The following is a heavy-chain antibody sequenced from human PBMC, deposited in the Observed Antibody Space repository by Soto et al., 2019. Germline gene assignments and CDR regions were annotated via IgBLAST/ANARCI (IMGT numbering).Heavy chain of an antibody. CDR2: ITWNSGRV. Sequence: GGSLRLSCAASGFIFDDFAMHWVRQGPGKGLEWVSGITWNSGRVAYADSVRGRFTISRDNTNNALYLQMNSLRAEDTALYYSTRGGSVTFIEPAGRDNWFDPWGQGTLVTVSS. CDR3: TRGGSVTFIEPAGRDNWFDP. CDR1: GFIFDDFA. V-gene: IGHV3-9*01. J-gene: IGHJ5*02. D-gene: IGHD6-13*01.